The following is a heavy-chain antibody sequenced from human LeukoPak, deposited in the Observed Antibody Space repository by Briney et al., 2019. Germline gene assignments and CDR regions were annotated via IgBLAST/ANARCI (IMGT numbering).Heavy chain of an antibody. D-gene: IGHD4-17*01. CDR2: IYHSGST. Sequence: SGTLSLTCAVSGGSISSSNWWSWLRQPPGKGLEWIGEIYHSGSTNYNPSLKSRVTISVDKSKNQFSLKLSSVTAADTAVYYCARTDDYGDSRGAFDIWGQGTMVTVSS. V-gene: IGHV4-4*02. CDR3: ARTDDYGDSRGAFDI. CDR1: GGSISSSNW. J-gene: IGHJ3*02.